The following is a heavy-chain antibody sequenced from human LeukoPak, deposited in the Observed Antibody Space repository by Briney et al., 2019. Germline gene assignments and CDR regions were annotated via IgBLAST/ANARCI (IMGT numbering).Heavy chain of an antibody. Sequence: GAAVKVSCKASGYTFTSYGISWVRQAPGQGLQWMGWISAYNGNTNYAQKLQGRVTMTTDTSTSTAYMELRSLRSDDTAVYYCARDLGVVVVTAIPRPFDIWGQGTMVTVSS. D-gene: IGHD2-21*02. CDR1: GYTFTSYG. CDR3: ARDLGVVVVTAIPRPFDI. V-gene: IGHV1-18*01. CDR2: ISAYNGNT. J-gene: IGHJ3*02.